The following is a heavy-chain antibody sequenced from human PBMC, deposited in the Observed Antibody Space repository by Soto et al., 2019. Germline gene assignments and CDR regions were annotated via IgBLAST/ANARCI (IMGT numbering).Heavy chain of an antibody. D-gene: IGHD6-13*01. V-gene: IGHV4-34*01. CDR1: GGSFSGYY. Sequence: SETLSLTCAVYGGSFSGYYWSWIRQPPVEGLEWVGEINNSGSTNYNPSLKSRVTISVDTSKNQFSLKLSSVTAADTAVYYCARTLLQQLFLRVAFDIWGQGTMVTVSS. CDR2: INNSGST. J-gene: IGHJ3*02. CDR3: ARTLLQQLFLRVAFDI.